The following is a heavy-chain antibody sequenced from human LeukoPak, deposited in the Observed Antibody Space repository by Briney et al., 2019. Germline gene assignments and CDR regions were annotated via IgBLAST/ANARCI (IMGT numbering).Heavy chain of an antibody. CDR1: GVSISSHY. V-gene: IGHV4-59*11. Sequence: SETLSLTCTVSGVSISSHYWSCIRQPPGKGLEWIGYMFDSESTKDNPSLKSRITLSADTSKNQFSLRLSSVTAADTAVYYCATIKRGSIYGYFDFWGQGILVTVSS. D-gene: IGHD5-18*01. CDR3: ATIKRGSIYGYFDF. CDR2: MFDSEST. J-gene: IGHJ4*02.